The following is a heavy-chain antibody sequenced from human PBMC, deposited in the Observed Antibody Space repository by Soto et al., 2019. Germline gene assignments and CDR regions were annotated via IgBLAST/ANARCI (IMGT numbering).Heavy chain of an antibody. V-gene: IGHV3-53*01. J-gene: IGHJ4*02. CDR3: ASGYSYGYSGY. Sequence: PGGSLRLSCEASDFTVGNNYMTWVRQAPGKGLEWVSVIYSGGGTMYTDSVKGRFTISRDSSKNTLYLQMNSLRVEDTAVYYCASGYSYGYSGYWGQGTLVTVSS. D-gene: IGHD5-18*01. CDR1: DFTVGNNY. CDR2: IYSGGGT.